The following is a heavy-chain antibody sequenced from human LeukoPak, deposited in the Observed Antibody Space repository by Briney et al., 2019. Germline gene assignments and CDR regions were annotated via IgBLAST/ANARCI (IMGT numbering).Heavy chain of an antibody. CDR3: ATWPGGWYGEDS. CDR2: ISSSSSYI. V-gene: IGHV3-21*04. D-gene: IGHD6-19*01. Sequence: GGSLRLSCAASGFTFSSYSMNWVRQAPGKGLEWVSSISSSSSYIYYADSVKGRFTISRDNSKNTLYLQMNSLRAEDTAVYYCATWPGGWYGEDSWGQGTLVTVSS. J-gene: IGHJ4*02. CDR1: GFTFSSYS.